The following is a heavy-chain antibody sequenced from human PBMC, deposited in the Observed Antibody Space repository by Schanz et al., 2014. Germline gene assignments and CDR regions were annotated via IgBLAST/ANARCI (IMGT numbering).Heavy chain of an antibody. D-gene: IGHD3-10*01. J-gene: IGHJ4*02. CDR1: GFTISSYS. CDR2: IDGKSTTV. V-gene: IGHV3-48*01. CDR3: ARANYRRKINFDY. Sequence: EVHLVESGGGLVKRGGSLRLSCAASGFTISSYSMNWVRQAPGKGLEWLSYIDGKSTTVYYADSVKGRFTVSRDNARNSLYLHMNTLGAEDTAVYYCARANYRRKINFDYWGRGTLVTVSS.